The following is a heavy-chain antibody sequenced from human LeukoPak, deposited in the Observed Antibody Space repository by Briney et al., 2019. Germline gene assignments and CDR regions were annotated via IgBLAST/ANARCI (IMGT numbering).Heavy chain of an antibody. Sequence: ASVKVSCKASGYTFTSYDIEWVRQPTGQGLEWMGWMNPNSGYTGYAQKFQGRITISRNTSITTAYMELSGLTSEDTAVYYCASYSGYAQWGQGTLVTVSS. CDR1: GYTFTSYD. V-gene: IGHV1-8*01. D-gene: IGHD5-12*01. CDR3: ASYSGYAQ. J-gene: IGHJ4*02. CDR2: MNPNSGYT.